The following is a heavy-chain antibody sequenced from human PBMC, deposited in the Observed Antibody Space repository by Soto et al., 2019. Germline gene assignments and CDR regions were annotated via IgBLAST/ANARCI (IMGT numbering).Heavy chain of an antibody. CDR3: ATYYFGSGSYYRFDN. Sequence: ASVKVSCKASGYAFSFGFSWVRQAPGQGLEWMGWISASDGSTNSAQKFRGRISLTTDTSTNTAYMDLLSLTSDDTTMYFCATYYFGSGSYYRFDNWGQGXLVTVYS. CDR1: GYAFSFG. J-gene: IGHJ4*02. CDR2: ISASDGST. V-gene: IGHV1-18*01. D-gene: IGHD3-10*01.